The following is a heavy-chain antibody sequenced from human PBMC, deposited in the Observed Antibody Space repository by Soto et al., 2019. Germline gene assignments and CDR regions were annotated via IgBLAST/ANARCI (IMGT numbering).Heavy chain of an antibody. J-gene: IGHJ4*02. Sequence: SETLSLTCTVSGGSVSSGSYYWSWIRQPPGKGLEWIGYIYYSGSTNYNPSLKSRVTISVDTSKNQFSLKLSSVTAADTAVYYCARRIAVAGTGGYYFDYWGQGTLVTVSS. D-gene: IGHD6-19*01. CDR1: GGSVSSGSYY. CDR2: IYYSGST. V-gene: IGHV4-61*01. CDR3: ARRIAVAGTGGYYFDY.